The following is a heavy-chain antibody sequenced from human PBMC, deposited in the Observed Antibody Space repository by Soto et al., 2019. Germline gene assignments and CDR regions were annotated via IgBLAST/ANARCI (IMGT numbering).Heavy chain of an antibody. Sequence: VQLVESGGGLVQPGESVIISCAASGFTFSGSAIHWVRQTSGKGLEWLGRIKARSFNYATAYSASLKGRFTISRDDSKNTAYLQMTGLTTEDTGVYFCSRLWAGGDDRDTPPYYLDSWGQGTLVTVSS. CDR2: IKARSFNYAT. V-gene: IGHV3-73*02. CDR1: GFTFSGSA. D-gene: IGHD3-16*01. J-gene: IGHJ4*02. CDR3: SRLWAGGDDRDTPPYYLDS.